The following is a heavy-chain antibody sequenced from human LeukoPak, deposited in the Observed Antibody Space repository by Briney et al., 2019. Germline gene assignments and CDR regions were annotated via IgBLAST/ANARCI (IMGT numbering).Heavy chain of an antibody. CDR3: ARHRGYSGYDPGMN. V-gene: IGHV3-23*01. J-gene: IGHJ4*02. CDR2: ISGSGGST. CDR1: GFTFSSYA. Sequence: GGSLRLSCAASGFTFSSYAMSWVPQAPGKGLEWVSAISGSGGSTYYADSVKGRFTISRDNSKNTLYLQMNSLRAEDTAVYYCARHRGYSGYDPGMNWGQGTLVTVSS. D-gene: IGHD5-12*01.